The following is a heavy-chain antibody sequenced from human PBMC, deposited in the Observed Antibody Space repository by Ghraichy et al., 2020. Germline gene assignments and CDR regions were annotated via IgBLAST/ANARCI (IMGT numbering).Heavy chain of an antibody. CDR1: GFTFGDYN. J-gene: IGHJ4*02. Sequence: GGSLRLSCAASGFTFGDYNMHWVRQAPGKGLEWVSSISGSRSNIYYADSVKGRFTISRDNAKKSLYLQINSLRAEDTALYYCASAGGADNGNFRIPYFFDYWGQGTLFTVSP. V-gene: IGHV3-21*01. D-gene: IGHD4-23*01. CDR2: ISGSRSNI. CDR3: ASAGGADNGNFRIPYFFDY.